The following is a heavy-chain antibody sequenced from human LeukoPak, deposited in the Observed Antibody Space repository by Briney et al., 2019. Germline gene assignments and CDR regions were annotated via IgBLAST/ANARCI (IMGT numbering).Heavy chain of an antibody. CDR3: AKECDYSPGHKFDL. D-gene: IGHD3-10*01. J-gene: IGHJ4*02. V-gene: IGHV3-23*01. CDR1: GFTFNNYL. Sequence: HPGGSLRLSCAASGFTFNNYLMSWVRQAPGKGLEWVSVLFTGGGRTLYADSVKGRFTISGDTSRTTLYLQMNGLRAEGTAVYYCAKECDYSPGHKFDLWGQGTLVTVSS. CDR2: LFTGGGRT.